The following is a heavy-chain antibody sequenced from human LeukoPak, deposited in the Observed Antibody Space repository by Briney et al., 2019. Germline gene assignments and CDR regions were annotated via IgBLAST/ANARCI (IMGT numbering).Heavy chain of an antibody. D-gene: IGHD6-13*01. CDR1: GFTFSSFW. CDR2: IKQDGGEK. V-gene: IGHV3-7*01. CDR3: ARDKIAAAGTDYYYGMDV. J-gene: IGHJ6*02. Sequence: GGSLRLSCAASGFTFSSFWMTWVRQAPGKGLEWVANIKQDGGEKYYVDSVKGRFTISRDNAKNSLYLQMNSLRAEDTAVYYCARDKIAAAGTDYYYGMDVWGQGTTVTVSS.